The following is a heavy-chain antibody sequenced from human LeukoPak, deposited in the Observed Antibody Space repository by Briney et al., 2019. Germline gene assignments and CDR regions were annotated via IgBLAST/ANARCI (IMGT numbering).Heavy chain of an antibody. J-gene: IGHJ5*02. D-gene: IGHD6-19*01. Sequence: GSSVKVSCKASGGTFSSYAISWVRQAPGQGLEWMGRIIPILGIANYAQKFQGRVTITADKSTSTAYMELSSLKSEDTAVYYCARDRVSRIAVAVNWFDPWGQGTLVTVSS. CDR2: IIPILGIA. CDR1: GGTFSSYA. CDR3: ARDRVSRIAVAVNWFDP. V-gene: IGHV1-69*04.